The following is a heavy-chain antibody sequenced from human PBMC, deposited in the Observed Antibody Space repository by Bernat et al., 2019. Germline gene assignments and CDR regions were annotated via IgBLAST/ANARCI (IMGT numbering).Heavy chain of an antibody. J-gene: IGHJ4*02. V-gene: IGHV1-69*06. D-gene: IGHD2-15*01. CDR3: AIDGGGYCSGGRCYGLY. Sequence: QVQLVQSGAEVKKPGSSVKVSCKASGGTFSSYAISWVRQAPGQGLEWMGGIIPIFGTANYAQKFQGRVTITGDKSTGTAYMELGSLRSEDTAVYYCAIDGGGYCSGGRCYGLYWGQGTLVTVSS. CDR1: GGTFSSYA. CDR2: IIPIFGTA.